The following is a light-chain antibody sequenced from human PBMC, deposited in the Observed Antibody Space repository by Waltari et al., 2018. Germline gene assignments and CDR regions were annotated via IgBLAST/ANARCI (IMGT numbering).Light chain of an antibody. V-gene: IGKV3-20*01. CDR2: GAF. CDR3: QQYNNYRT. Sequence: EIMLTQSPGTLSLSPGERATLSCRASQNVGSSYLAWHQQKPGQSPRLVISGAFSRATGIPDRFSGSGSGTDFTLTIRRLEPEDFATYYCQQYNNYRTFGQGTKVEIK. J-gene: IGKJ1*01. CDR1: QNVGSSY.